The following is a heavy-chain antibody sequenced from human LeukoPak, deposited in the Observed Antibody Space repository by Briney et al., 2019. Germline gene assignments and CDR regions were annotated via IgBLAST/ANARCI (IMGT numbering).Heavy chain of an antibody. Sequence: PGGSLKLSCAASGFTFSGSDMHWVRQASGKGLEWVGRIRSKANSYATAYTASVKGRLTISRDDSKNTAYLQMTSLKTEDTAVYYCTTLDFDFWGQGTLVTVSS. CDR3: TTLDFDF. CDR2: IRSKANSYAT. V-gene: IGHV3-73*01. J-gene: IGHJ4*02. CDR1: GFTFSGSD.